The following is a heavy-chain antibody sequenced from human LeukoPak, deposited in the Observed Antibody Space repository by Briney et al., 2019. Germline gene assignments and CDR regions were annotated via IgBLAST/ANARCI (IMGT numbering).Heavy chain of an antibody. J-gene: IGHJ4*02. CDR1: GYSFTNYW. D-gene: IGHD4-11*01. CDR2: IYPGDSDI. V-gene: IGHV5-51*01. Sequence: GESLKISCKGSGYSFTNYWIGWVRQMPGKGLEWMGIIYPGDSDIRYSPSFQGQVTLSADKSTAYLQWSSLKASDTAMYYCARRLEWTSNFDYWGQGTQVTVSS. CDR3: ARRLEWTSNFDY.